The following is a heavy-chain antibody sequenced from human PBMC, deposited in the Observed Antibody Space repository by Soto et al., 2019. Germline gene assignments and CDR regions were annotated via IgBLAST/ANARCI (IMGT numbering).Heavy chain of an antibody. D-gene: IGHD3-3*01. Sequence: GGSLRLSCAASGFTFSTYDMHWVRQGTEKGLEWVSAIGTAGDTYYLDSVKGRFTISRENAKNSLYLQMSSLRAGDTAIYYCLRDGGPWGQGTLVTVSS. CDR3: LRDGGP. V-gene: IGHV3-13*01. CDR1: GFTFSTYD. J-gene: IGHJ5*02. CDR2: IGTAGDT.